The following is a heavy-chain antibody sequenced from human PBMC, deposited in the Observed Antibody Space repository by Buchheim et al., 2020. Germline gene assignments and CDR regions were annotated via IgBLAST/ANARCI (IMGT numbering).Heavy chain of an antibody. CDR1: GFTFSSYA. D-gene: IGHD3-10*01. Sequence: QVQLVESGGGVVQPGRSLRLSCAASGFTFSSYAMHWVRQAPGKGLEWVAVISYDGSNKYYADSVKGRFTISRDNSKNTLYLQMNSLRAEDTAVYYCARGYGSGSPGDYWGQGTL. CDR3: ARGYGSGSPGDY. V-gene: IGHV3-30-3*01. CDR2: ISYDGSNK. J-gene: IGHJ4*02.